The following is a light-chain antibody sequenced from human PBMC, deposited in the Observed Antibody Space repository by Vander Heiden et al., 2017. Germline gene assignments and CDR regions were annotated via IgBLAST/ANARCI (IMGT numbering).Light chain of an antibody. Sequence: SSELTHPPSVSVSPGQTASITCPGDKLGDKYACWYQQKPGQSPVLVIYQDSKRPSGIPERFSGSNSGNTATLTISGTQAMDEADYYCQAWDSSTANVVFGGGTKLTVL. V-gene: IGLV3-1*01. J-gene: IGLJ2*01. CDR1: KLGDKY. CDR2: QDS. CDR3: QAWDSSTANVV.